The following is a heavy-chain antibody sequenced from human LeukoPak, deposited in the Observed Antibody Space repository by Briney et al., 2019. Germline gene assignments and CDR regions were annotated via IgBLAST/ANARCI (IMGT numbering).Heavy chain of an antibody. CDR2: ISASGGET. D-gene: IGHD1-26*01. V-gene: IGHV3-23*01. J-gene: IGHJ6*03. CDR1: GFTFTRYA. Sequence: GGSLRLSCVSSGSGFTFTRYAMSWVRQAPGKGLQWVATISASGGETNYADSVKGRFTISRDNSNYILYLQMNSLTDADTAVYYCARGARGSYLDYYYMDVWGKGTTVTVSS. CDR3: ARGARGSYLDYYYMDV.